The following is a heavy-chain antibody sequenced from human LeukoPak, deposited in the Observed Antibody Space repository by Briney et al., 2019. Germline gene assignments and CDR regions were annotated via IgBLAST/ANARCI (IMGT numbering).Heavy chain of an antibody. CDR1: GFTFSSYP. CDR3: ARALDGYNYNYFDY. CDR2: ISYDGSKI. J-gene: IGHJ4*02. V-gene: IGHV3-30-3*01. D-gene: IGHD5-24*01. Sequence: GGSLRLSCAASGFTFSSYPLHWVRQAPGKGLEWVTLISYDGSKIYYADSVKGRFTISRDNSKNTLYLQMNSLRAEDTAVYYCARALDGYNYNYFDYWGQGTLVTVSS.